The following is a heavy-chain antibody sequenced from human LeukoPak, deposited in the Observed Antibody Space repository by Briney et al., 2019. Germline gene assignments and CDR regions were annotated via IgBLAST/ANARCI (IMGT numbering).Heavy chain of an antibody. CDR3: AKANSPNYYYYYGMDV. CDR2: ISYDGSSK. CDR1: GFTFSSYG. Sequence: ALRLSCAASGFTFSSYGMHWVRQAPGKGLEWGAVISYDGSSKYYADSVKGRFTISRDNTKNMLYLQMNSLRAEDTAVYYCAKANSPNYYYYYGMDVWGQGTTVTVSS. D-gene: IGHD2/OR15-2a*01. V-gene: IGHV3-30*18. J-gene: IGHJ6*02.